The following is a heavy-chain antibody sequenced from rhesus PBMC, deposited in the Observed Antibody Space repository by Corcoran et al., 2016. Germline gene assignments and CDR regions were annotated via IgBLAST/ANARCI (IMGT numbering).Heavy chain of an antibody. J-gene: IGHJ4*01. D-gene: IGHD2-21*01. Sequence: QVQLQESGPGLVKPSETLSLTCTVSGGSISYRYFCNWIRQPPGKGLEWMGRINGSGGSTSNNPALKSRVTISKDTSKNQFSLKLSSVTAADTAVYYCAREVVAMGFDYWGQGVLVTVSS. CDR1: GGSISYRYF. CDR2: INGSGGST. CDR3: AREVVAMGFDY. V-gene: IGHV4-92*01.